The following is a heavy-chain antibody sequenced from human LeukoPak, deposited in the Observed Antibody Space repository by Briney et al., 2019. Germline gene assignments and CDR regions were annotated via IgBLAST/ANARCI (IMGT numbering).Heavy chain of an antibody. J-gene: IGHJ5*02. CDR3: ARGPNYGGKVKP. CDR2: ISSSSYI. Sequence: GGSLRLSCAASGFTFSSYSMNWVRQAPGKGLEWVSSISSSSYIYYADSVKGRFTISRDNAKNSLYLQMNSLRAEDTAVYYCARGPNYGGKVKPWGQGTLVTVSS. D-gene: IGHD4-23*01. V-gene: IGHV3-21*01. CDR1: GFTFSSYS.